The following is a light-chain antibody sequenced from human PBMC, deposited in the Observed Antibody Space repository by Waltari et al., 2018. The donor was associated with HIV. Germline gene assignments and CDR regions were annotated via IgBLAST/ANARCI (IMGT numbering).Light chain of an antibody. J-gene: IGLJ2*01. Sequence: YGLTQAPSVSVSPGQTASITCSGDELGDRYASWYQQKPGQSPVLVIYEDNKRPSGIPERFSGSNSGNTATLTISGTQAMDEADYYCQAWDKTVVFGGGTKPTVV. CDR3: QAWDKTVV. CDR1: ELGDRY. CDR2: EDN. V-gene: IGLV3-1*01.